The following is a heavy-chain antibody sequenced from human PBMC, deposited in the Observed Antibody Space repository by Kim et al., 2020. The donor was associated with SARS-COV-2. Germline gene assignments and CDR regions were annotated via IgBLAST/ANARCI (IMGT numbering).Heavy chain of an antibody. CDR1: SGSISSGDYY. CDR3: GRIRRGMVVY. D-gene: IGHD6-13*01. Sequence: SETLSLTCSVSSGSISSGDYYWTWMRQRPGKGLECIGFVYYSGTIYYNPSLKSRLTLAVDMSKKQFSLKLRSVTAADTAVYYCGRIRRGMVVYWGQGTPVIVSS. V-gene: IGHV4-31*03. J-gene: IGHJ4*02. CDR2: VYYSGTI.